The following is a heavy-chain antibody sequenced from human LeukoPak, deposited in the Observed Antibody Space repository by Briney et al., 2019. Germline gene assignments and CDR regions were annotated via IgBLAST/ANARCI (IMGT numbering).Heavy chain of an antibody. CDR1: GFTFSSYA. J-gene: IGHJ4*02. Sequence: GGSLRLSCAASGFTFSSYAMSWVRQTPGKGLEWVSAISGSGGSTYYADSVKGRFTISRDNSRNTLYLQMNSLRAEDTAVHYCAKRYCTSTSCSLFDYWGQGTLVTVSS. D-gene: IGHD2-2*01. CDR2: ISGSGGST. V-gene: IGHV3-23*01. CDR3: AKRYCTSTSCSLFDY.